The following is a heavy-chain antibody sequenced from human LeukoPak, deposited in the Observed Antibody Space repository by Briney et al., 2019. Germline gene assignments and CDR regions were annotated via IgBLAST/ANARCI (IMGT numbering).Heavy chain of an antibody. J-gene: IGHJ4*02. CDR2: INPSGGST. Sequence: ASVKVSCKASGYTFTGYYMHWVRQAPGQGLEWMGIINPSGGSTSYAQKFQGRVTMTRDTSTSTVYMELSSLRSEDTAVYYCARDLLTVGAVDYWGQGTLVTVSS. CDR1: GYTFTGYY. D-gene: IGHD1-26*01. CDR3: ARDLLTVGAVDY. V-gene: IGHV1-46*01.